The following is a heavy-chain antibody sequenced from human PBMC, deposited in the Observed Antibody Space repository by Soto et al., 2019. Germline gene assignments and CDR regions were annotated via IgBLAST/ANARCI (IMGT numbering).Heavy chain of an antibody. CDR2: IYHTGDT. V-gene: IGHV4-59*08. D-gene: IGHD3-10*01. CDR3: VRQGIGALHGLVDV. J-gene: IGHJ6*02. CDR1: SGPSRSHN. Sequence: QVQLQQSGPGLVKPSETLSLTCTVSSGPSRSHNWGWIRQPPGGGLEWIGYIYHTGDTSYNPSLSRRVPISADTSTTHISLTLRSVTAADTAVYYCVRQGIGALHGLVDVWGQGTRVSVSS.